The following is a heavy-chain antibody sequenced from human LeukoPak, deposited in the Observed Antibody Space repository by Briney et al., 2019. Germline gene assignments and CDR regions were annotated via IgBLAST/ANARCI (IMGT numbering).Heavy chain of an antibody. CDR3: ARGVIGSVDY. Sequence: GGSLRLSCAASGFTFGSYGMSWVRQAPGKGLEWVSAIGGRDGSTYYADSVKGRFTISRDNAKNTLYLQMNSLRAEDTAVYYCARGVIGSVDYWGQGTLVTVSS. D-gene: IGHD2-21*01. CDR1: GFTFGSYG. CDR2: IGGRDGST. J-gene: IGHJ4*02. V-gene: IGHV3-23*01.